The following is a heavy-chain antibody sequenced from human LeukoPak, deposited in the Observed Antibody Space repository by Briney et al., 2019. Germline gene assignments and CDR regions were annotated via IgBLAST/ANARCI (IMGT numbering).Heavy chain of an antibody. V-gene: IGHV3-9*01. Sequence: GGSLRLSCAASGFTFDDYAMHWVRQAPGKGLEWVSGISWNSGSIGYADSVKGRFTISRDNAKNSLYLQMNSLRAEDTALYYCAKDLRLGELSSSFDYWGQGTLVTASS. D-gene: IGHD3-16*02. CDR1: GFTFDDYA. CDR3: AKDLRLGELSSSFDY. CDR2: ISWNSGSI. J-gene: IGHJ4*02.